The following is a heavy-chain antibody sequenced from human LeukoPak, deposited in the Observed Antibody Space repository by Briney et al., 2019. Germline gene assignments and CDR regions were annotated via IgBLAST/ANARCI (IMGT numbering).Heavy chain of an antibody. CDR2: ISSSGSTI. CDR1: GFTFSSYE. Sequence: GGSLRPSCAASGFTFSSYEMNWVRQAPGKGLEWVSYISSSGSTIYYADSVKGRFTISRDNAKNSLYLQMNSLRAADTAVYYCAELGITMIGGVWGKGTTVTISS. CDR3: AELGITMIGGV. J-gene: IGHJ6*04. V-gene: IGHV3-48*03. D-gene: IGHD3-10*02.